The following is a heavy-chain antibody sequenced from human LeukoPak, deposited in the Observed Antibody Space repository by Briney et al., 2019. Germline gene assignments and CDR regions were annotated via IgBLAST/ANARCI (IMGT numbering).Heavy chain of an antibody. CDR2: IIPIFGTA. Sequence: SVKVSCKASGGTFSSYAISWVRQAPGQGLEGMGGIIPIFGTANYAQKFQGRVTITADQSTSTAYMELSSLRCEDTAVYYCARPCGSGYSFDNWGQRSLLTVPS. D-gene: IGHD3-22*01. CDR3: ARPCGSGYSFDN. V-gene: IGHV1-69*13. CDR1: GGTFSSYA. J-gene: IGHJ4*02.